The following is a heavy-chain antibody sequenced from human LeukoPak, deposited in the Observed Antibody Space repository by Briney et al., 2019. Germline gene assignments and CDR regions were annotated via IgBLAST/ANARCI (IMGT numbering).Heavy chain of an antibody. J-gene: IGHJ4*02. D-gene: IGHD3-3*01. V-gene: IGHV3-23*01. CDR2: ISGSGGST. CDR3: AKDLRLFGVVTVFDY. CDR1: GFAVSSNH. Sequence: GGSLRLSCAASGFAVSSNHMNWVRQAPGKGLEWVSAISGSGGSTYYADSVKGRFTISRDNSKNTLYLRMNSLRAEDTAVYYCAKDLRLFGVVTVFDYWGQGTLVTVSS.